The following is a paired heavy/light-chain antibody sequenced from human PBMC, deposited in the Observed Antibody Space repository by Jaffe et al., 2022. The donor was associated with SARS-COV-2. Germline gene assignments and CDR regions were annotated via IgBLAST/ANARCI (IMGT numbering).Heavy chain of an antibody. CDR3: AREMGGDYVLFGADVSFDS. CDR2: ISSTSLYI. J-gene: IGHJ4*02. Sequence: EVQLVESGGGLVKPGGSLRLSCAASGFTFSTYNMNWVRQAPGKGLEWVSSISSTSLYIYYADSVKGRFTISRDNAKNSLYLQMNSLRDEDTGVYYCAREMGGDYVLFGADVSFDSWGQGTLVTVSS. CDR1: GFTFSTYN. D-gene: IGHD4-17*01. V-gene: IGHV3-21*01.
Light chain of an antibody. CDR2: AAS. V-gene: IGKV1-16*02. CDR1: QGITNY. J-gene: IGKJ2*01. CDR3: QQYFAYPYT. Sequence: DIQMTQSPSSLSAFVGDRVTITCRASQGITNYLAWFQQKPGKAPKSLIYAASSLHIGVPSKFSGSGSGTDFTLTISSLQPDDFATYYCQQYFAYPYTFGQGTKLEIK.